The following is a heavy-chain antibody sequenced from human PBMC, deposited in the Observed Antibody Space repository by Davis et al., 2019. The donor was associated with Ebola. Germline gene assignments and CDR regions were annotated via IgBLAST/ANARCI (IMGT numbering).Heavy chain of an antibody. Sequence: MPSETLSLTCAVYGGSFSSYYWGWIRQPPGKGLEWIGNIYDSGATYYNPSLKSRVTVSVDTSKNQFSLKLSSVTAADTAVYYCARRLTWFDPWGQGTLVTVSS. CDR1: GGSFSSYY. CDR2: IYDSGAT. V-gene: IGHV4-34*01. J-gene: IGHJ5*02. D-gene: IGHD3-16*01. CDR3: ARRLTWFDP.